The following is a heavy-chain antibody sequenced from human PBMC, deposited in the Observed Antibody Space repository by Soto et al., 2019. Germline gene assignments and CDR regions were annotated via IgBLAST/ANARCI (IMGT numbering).Heavy chain of an antibody. Sequence: QVQLVQSGPEVKKPGSSVRVSCKTSGGTFRTSAISWVRQAPGQGLEWMGGIMPVFSTPDYAQKFQGRVTITADESTSTAYMKLSSLRSEDTAVYYCARDKDRQQLGGNYYYIMDVWGQGTTVTVSS. D-gene: IGHD3-3*02. CDR1: GGTFRTSA. J-gene: IGHJ6*02. V-gene: IGHV1-69*12. CDR2: IMPVFSTP. CDR3: ARDKDRQQLGGNYYYIMDV.